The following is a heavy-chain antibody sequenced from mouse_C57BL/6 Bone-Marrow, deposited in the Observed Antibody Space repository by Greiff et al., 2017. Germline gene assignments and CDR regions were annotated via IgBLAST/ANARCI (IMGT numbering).Heavy chain of an antibody. V-gene: IGHV1-64*01. CDR2: IHPNSGST. D-gene: IGHD2-5*01. Sequence: VQLQQPGAELVKPGASVKLSCKASGYTFTSYWMHWVKQRPGQGLEWIGMIHPNSGSTNYNEKFKSKATLTVDKSSSTAYMQLSSLTSEDSAVYYCARGDSKPYYYAMDDWGQGTSVTVSS. J-gene: IGHJ4*01. CDR3: ARGDSKPYYYAMDD. CDR1: GYTFTSYW.